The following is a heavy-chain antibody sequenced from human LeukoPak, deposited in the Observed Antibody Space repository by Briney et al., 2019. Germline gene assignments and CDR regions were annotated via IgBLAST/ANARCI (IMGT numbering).Heavy chain of an antibody. CDR1: GYTFTSYG. J-gene: IGHJ4*02. CDR2: ISAYNGNT. V-gene: IGHV1-18*01. Sequence: ASVKVSCKASGYTFTSYGISWVRQAPGQGLEWMGWISAYNGNTNYAQKLQGRVTMTTDTSTSTAYMELRSLRSDDTAVYYWERAEAYYDFWSGYYPGGGLDYWGQGTLVTVSS. CDR3: ERAEAYYDFWSGYYPGGGLDY. D-gene: IGHD3-3*01.